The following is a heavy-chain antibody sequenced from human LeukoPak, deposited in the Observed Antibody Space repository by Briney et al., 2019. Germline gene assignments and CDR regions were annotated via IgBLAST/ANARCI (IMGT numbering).Heavy chain of an antibody. V-gene: IGHV3-7*03. CDR3: ARNNGMDV. Sequence: PGGSLRLSCAASGFALSSHWMTWVRQVLGRGPEWVVNVNRDGSETYYLDSVKGRFTISKDNAKNSLYLQMNSLRAEDTALYHCARNNGMDVWGQGTTVIVSS. CDR1: GFALSSHW. J-gene: IGHJ6*02. CDR2: VNRDGSET.